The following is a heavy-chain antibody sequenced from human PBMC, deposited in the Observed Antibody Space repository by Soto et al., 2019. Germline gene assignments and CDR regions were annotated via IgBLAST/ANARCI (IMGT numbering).Heavy chain of an antibody. CDR1: GDTFSFYS. D-gene: IGHD3-10*01. CDR2: VNPILSMS. J-gene: IGHJ4*02. CDR3: ATSYGSGYRAFDY. V-gene: IGHV1-69*04. Sequence: QVQLVQSGAEVKSPGSSVKVSCKASGDTFSFYSINWVRQAPGLGLEWMGRVNPILSMSNYAQRFQGRVTMTADKSTSTAYMELSGLRSEDTAMYYCATSYGSGYRAFDYWGPGALVTVYS.